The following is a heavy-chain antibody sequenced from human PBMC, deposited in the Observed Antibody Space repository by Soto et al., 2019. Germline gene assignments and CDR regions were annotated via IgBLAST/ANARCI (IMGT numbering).Heavy chain of an antibody. CDR2: ISGSGGST. V-gene: IGHV3-23*01. D-gene: IGHD3-10*01. CDR3: AKDPPSTYYYGSGSFDY. Sequence: AVGSLRLSCAASGVTCSSYAMSLVRQAPGKGLEWVSAISGSGGSTYYADSVKGRFTISRDNSKNTLYLQMNSLRAEDTAVYYCAKDPPSTYYYGSGSFDYWGQGTLVTVSS. J-gene: IGHJ4*02. CDR1: GVTCSSYA.